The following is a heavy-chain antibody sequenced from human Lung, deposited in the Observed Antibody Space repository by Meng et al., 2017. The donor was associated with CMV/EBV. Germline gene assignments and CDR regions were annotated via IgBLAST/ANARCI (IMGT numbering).Heavy chain of an antibody. CDR2: RYYRGST. CDR1: CGSINHYY. V-gene: IGHV4-59*01. CDR3: ARMLRDDYNMWVDY. Sequence: VSCGSINHYYWCSTRQPPGKGLAWIGYRYYRGSTKYNPCLKSRVTTSVHPSKNQFSLKLNSVPAADTALYFCARMLRDDYNMWVDYWCQGTLVTVSS. J-gene: IGHJ4*02. D-gene: IGHD5-24*01.